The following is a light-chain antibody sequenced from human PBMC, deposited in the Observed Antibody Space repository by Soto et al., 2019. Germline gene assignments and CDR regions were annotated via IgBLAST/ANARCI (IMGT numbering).Light chain of an antibody. J-gene: IGKJ5*01. CDR2: DAS. CDR1: QSVSSN. V-gene: IGKV3D-20*01. Sequence: EIVMTRSPATLCVSPGERGTLSWGAIQSVSSNLAWYQQKPGQAPRLLIYDASNRATGIPARFSGSGSGTDFTLTISRLEPEDFAVYYCQQYGSSPRTFGQGTRLEIK. CDR3: QQYGSSPRT.